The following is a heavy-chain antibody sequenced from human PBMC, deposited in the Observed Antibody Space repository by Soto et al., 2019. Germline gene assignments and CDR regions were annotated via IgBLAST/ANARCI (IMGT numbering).Heavy chain of an antibody. V-gene: IGHV3-48*01. CDR1: GFTFSSYS. Sequence: EVQLVESGGGLVQPGGSLRLSCAASGFTFSSYSMNWVRQAPGKGLEWVSYISSSSSTIYYSDSVKGRLTICRDNAKNALYLQMMSLRAEDPAVYYCAIDHSAFGGSNPYDFDYWGQGTLVTVSS. D-gene: IGHD1-26*01. J-gene: IGHJ4*02. CDR3: AIDHSAFGGSNPYDFDY. CDR2: ISSSSSTI.